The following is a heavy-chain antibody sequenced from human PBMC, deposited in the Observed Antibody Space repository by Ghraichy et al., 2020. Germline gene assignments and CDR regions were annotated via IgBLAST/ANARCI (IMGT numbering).Heavy chain of an antibody. D-gene: IGHD4-17*01. Sequence: ASVKVSCKASGYTFTSYGISWVRQAPGQGLEWMGWISGYNGNTNYAQNLQDRVTMTTDTSTNTAYMELRSLRSDDTAVYYCARTAGYRDFSWYFDYWGQGTLVTVSS. V-gene: IGHV1-18*04. CDR1: GYTFTSYG. CDR2: ISGYNGNT. J-gene: IGHJ4*02. CDR3: ARTAGYRDFSWYFDY.